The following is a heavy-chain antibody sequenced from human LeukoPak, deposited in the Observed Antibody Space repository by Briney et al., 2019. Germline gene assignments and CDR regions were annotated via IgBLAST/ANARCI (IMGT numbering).Heavy chain of an antibody. V-gene: IGHV4-34*01. CDR2: INHSGST. D-gene: IGHD3-22*01. CDR3: ARGEEHDSSGYH. CDR1: GGSFSGCY. J-gene: IGHJ4*02. Sequence: SETLSLTCAVYGGSFSGCYWSWIRQPPGKGLEWIGEINHSGSTNYNPSLKSRVTISVDTSKNQFSLKLSSVTAADTAVYYCARGEEHDSSGYHWGQGTLVTVSS.